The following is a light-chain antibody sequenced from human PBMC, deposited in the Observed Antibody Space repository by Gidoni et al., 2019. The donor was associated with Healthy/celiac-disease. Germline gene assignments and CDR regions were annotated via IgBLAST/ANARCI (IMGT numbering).Light chain of an antibody. J-gene: IGKJ4*01. V-gene: IGKV1-39*01. CDR2: AAS. Sequence: DIQMTQSPSSLSASVRDRITITCRASQTISSYLNWYQQRPGKAPKLLIYAASSLQSGVPSRFSGSGSGTDFTLTISSLQPEDFATYYCQQSYSTPLTFXGXTKVXIK. CDR1: QTISSY. CDR3: QQSYSTPLT.